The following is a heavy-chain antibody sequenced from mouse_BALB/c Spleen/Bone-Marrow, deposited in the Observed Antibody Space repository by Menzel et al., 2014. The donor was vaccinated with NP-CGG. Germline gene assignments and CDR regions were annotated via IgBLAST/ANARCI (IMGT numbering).Heavy chain of an antibody. D-gene: IGHD2-12*01. V-gene: IGHV5-6-2*01. CDR1: GFTFSSYY. J-gene: IGHJ4*01. Sequence: EVKLVESGGGLVKLRGSLKLSCAASGFTFSSYYMPWVRQTPEKRLELVAAINSNGGSTYYPDTAKGRFTISRDNAKNTPYLQMSSLKSEDTALYYCARLGNDDAMDYWGQGTSVTVSS. CDR3: ARLGNDDAMDY. CDR2: INSNGGST.